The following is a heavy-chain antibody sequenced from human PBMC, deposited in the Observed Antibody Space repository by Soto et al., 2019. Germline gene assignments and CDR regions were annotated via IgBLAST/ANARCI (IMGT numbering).Heavy chain of an antibody. J-gene: IGHJ4*02. CDR3: ATGITMVRGAIQDY. D-gene: IGHD3-10*01. V-gene: IGHV3-23*01. CDR1: GFTFSSYA. CDR2: ISGSGGST. Sequence: GGSLRLSCAASGFTFSSYAMSWVRQAPGKGLEWVSAISGSGGSTYYADSVKGRFTISRDNSKNTLYLQMNSLRAEDTAVYYCATGITMVRGAIQDYWGQGTLVTVSS.